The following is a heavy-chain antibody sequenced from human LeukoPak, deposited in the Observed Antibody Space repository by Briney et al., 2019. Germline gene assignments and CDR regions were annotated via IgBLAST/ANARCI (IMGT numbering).Heavy chain of an antibody. D-gene: IGHD3-22*01. J-gene: IGHJ2*01. V-gene: IGHV4-59*12. Sequence: SETLSLTCTVSGTSITRTYWSWIRQPPGRGLESVGYVYDTGDTNYNPSLKSRVTMSLDTSKNQFSLKLSSVTAADTAIYYCATDRSYYDGNEGYFDLWGRGTLVTVSS. CDR1: GTSITRTY. CDR3: ATDRSYYDGNEGYFDL. CDR2: VYDTGDT.